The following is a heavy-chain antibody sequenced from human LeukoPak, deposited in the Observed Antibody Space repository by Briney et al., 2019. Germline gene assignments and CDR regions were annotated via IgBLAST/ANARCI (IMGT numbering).Heavy chain of an antibody. CDR1: GDSVSTDSGA. D-gene: IGHD6-13*01. CDR3: ARGSSSNSWYFDY. Sequence: SQTLSLTCAISGDSVSTDSGAWNWIRQSPSRGLEWLGRTYYRSKWYNDYAVSVKSRITINPDTSKNQFSLQLNSVTPEDTAAYYCARGSSSNSWYFDYWGQGTLVTVSS. CDR2: TYYRSKWYN. V-gene: IGHV6-1*01. J-gene: IGHJ4*02.